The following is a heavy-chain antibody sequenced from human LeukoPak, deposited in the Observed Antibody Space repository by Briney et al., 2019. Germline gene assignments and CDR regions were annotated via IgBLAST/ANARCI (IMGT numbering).Heavy chain of an antibody. CDR2: IYYSGST. J-gene: IGHJ3*02. Sequence: SETLSLTCTVSGGSISSYYWSWIRQPPGKGLEWIGYIYYSGSTNYNPSLKSRVTISVDTSKNQFSLKLSSVTAADTAVYYCARTAFDIWGQGTMVTVSA. V-gene: IGHV4-59*08. CDR3: ARTAFDI. CDR1: GGSISSYY.